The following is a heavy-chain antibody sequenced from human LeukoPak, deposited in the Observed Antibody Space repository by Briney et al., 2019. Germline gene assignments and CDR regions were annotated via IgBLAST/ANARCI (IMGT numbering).Heavy chain of an antibody. D-gene: IGHD3-22*01. J-gene: IGHJ4*02. CDR3: ATGPPYDSSGYYYVPFDY. V-gene: IGHV1-24*01. Sequence: PSVKVSCKVSGYTLTELSMHWVRQAPGNGLEWMGAFDPEDGETIYAQKFQGRVTMTEDTSTDTAYMELSSLRSEDTAVYYCATGPPYDSSGYYYVPFDYWGQGTLVTVSS. CDR1: GYTLTELS. CDR2: FDPEDGET.